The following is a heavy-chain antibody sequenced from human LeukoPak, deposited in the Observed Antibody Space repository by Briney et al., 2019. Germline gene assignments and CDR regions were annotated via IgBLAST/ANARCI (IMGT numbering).Heavy chain of an antibody. CDR1: GYTFTGYY. Sequence: VASVKVSCKASGYTFTGYYIHWVRQAPGQGLEWMAWINPNNGGTNYAQRFQGRVTMTRDTSISTAYMELRSLRSDDTAVYYCARDSPYSSSLDYWGQGTLVTVSS. J-gene: IGHJ4*02. V-gene: IGHV1-2*02. D-gene: IGHD6-13*01. CDR3: ARDSPYSSSLDY. CDR2: INPNNGGT.